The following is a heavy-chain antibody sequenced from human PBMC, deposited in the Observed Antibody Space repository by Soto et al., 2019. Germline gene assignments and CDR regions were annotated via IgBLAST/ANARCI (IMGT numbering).Heavy chain of an antibody. CDR3: AKDKGVFNWATSYFDY. Sequence: WGSLRISCASSVFTFSSYAMHWVRQAPGKGLEWVALTSYDGNNEYYTDSVKGRFTISRDNSKNTLFLQMNSPRPEDTAVYYCAKDKGVFNWATSYFDYWGQGAMVTVSS. D-gene: IGHD1-1*01. V-gene: IGHV3-30*18. CDR1: VFTFSSYA. J-gene: IGHJ4*02. CDR2: TSYDGNNE.